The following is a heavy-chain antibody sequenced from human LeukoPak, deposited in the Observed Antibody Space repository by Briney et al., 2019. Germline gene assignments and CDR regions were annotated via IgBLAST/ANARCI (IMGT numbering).Heavy chain of an antibody. D-gene: IGHD4-11*01. V-gene: IGHV3-30*18. CDR1: GFTFSSYG. Sequence: GRSLRLSCAASGFTFSSYGMHWVRQAPGKGLEWVAVISYDGSNKYYADSVKGRFTISRDNSKNTLYLQMNSLRAEDTAVYYCAKTGTITTEIGGGPYYFDYWGQGTLVTVSS. J-gene: IGHJ4*02. CDR3: AKTGTITTEIGGGPYYFDY. CDR2: ISYDGSNK.